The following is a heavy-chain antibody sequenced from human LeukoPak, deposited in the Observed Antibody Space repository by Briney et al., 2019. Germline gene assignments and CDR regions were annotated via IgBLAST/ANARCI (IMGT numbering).Heavy chain of an antibody. Sequence: GGSLRLSCAASGFTFNNFGMHWVRQAPGKGLEWVAVVSYDGSNKYYADSVKGRFTISRDNSKNTLYLQMNSLRAEDTAVYYCAKDGHSGYDSPLFFDYWGQGTLVTVSS. J-gene: IGHJ4*02. V-gene: IGHV3-30*18. D-gene: IGHD5-12*01. CDR1: GFTFNNFG. CDR3: AKDGHSGYDSPLFFDY. CDR2: VSYDGSNK.